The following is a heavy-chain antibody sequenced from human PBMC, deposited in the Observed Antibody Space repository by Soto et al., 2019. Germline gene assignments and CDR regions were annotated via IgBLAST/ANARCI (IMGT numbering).Heavy chain of an antibody. J-gene: IGHJ3*02. D-gene: IGHD1-7*01. V-gene: IGHV1-8*01. CDR3: ARGRDNWNSDAFDI. CDR1: GYTFTSYD. Sequence: ASVKVSCKASGYTFTSYDINWVRQAAGQGREWMGWMNPNSGNTGYAQKFQGRVTMTRNTCISTAYMELSSLRSEDTAVYYCARGRDNWNSDAFDIWGQGTMVTVSS. CDR2: MNPNSGNT.